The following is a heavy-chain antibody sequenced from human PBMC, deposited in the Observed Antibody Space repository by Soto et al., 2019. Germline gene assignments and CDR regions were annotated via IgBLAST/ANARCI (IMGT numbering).Heavy chain of an antibody. CDR3: GRGKRLAARRFWLRYYMDV. CDR2: INHSGST. J-gene: IGHJ6*03. V-gene: IGHV4-34*01. Sequence: PSETLSLTCAVYGGSFSGYYWSWIRQPPGKGLEWIGEINHSGSTNYNPSLKSRVTISVDTSKNQFSLKLSSVTAADTAVYYCGRGKRLAARRFWLRYYMDVWGKGTTVTVSS. D-gene: IGHD6-6*01. CDR1: GGSFSGYY.